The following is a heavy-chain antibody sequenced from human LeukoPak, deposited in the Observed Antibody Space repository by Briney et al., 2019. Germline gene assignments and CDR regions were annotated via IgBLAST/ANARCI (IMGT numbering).Heavy chain of an antibody. Sequence: GGSLRLSCAASGLTFSSYEMNWVRQAPGKGLEWVPCISSSGSTIYYAGSVKGRFTISRDNAKNSLYLQMNSLRAEDTAVYYCARVQKGSGSGLGFDYWGQGTLVTVSS. CDR2: ISSSGSTI. CDR3: ARVQKGSGSGLGFDY. V-gene: IGHV3-48*03. D-gene: IGHD3-10*01. J-gene: IGHJ4*02. CDR1: GLTFSSYE.